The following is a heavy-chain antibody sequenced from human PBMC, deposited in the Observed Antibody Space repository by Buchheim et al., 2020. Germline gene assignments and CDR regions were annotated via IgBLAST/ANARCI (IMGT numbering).Heavy chain of an antibody. Sequence: QVQLVESGGGVVQPGRSLRLSCAASGFTFSSYVMHWVRQAPGKGLEWVAVIWCDGSKKYYADSVKGRFTISRDNSKNTLYLQMNSLRAEDTAVYYCARDGGELYANDYWGQGIL. CDR1: GFTFSSYV. CDR3: ARDGGELYANDY. J-gene: IGHJ4*02. D-gene: IGHD3-16*01. CDR2: IWCDGSKK. V-gene: IGHV3-33*01.